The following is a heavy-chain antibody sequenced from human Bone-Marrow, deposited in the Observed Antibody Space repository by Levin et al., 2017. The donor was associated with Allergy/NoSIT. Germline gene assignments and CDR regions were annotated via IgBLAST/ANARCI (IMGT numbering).Heavy chain of an antibody. J-gene: IGHJ6*02. Sequence: GESLKISCKASGYTFTSYDINWVRQATGQGLEWMGWMNPNSGNTGYAQKFQGRVTMTRNTSISTAYMELSSLRSEDTAVYYCASEVGRGSQAYYGMDVWGQGTTVTVSS. CDR3: ASEVGRGSQAYYGMDV. CDR2: MNPNSGNT. CDR1: GYTFTSYD. V-gene: IGHV1-8*01. D-gene: IGHD1-26*01.